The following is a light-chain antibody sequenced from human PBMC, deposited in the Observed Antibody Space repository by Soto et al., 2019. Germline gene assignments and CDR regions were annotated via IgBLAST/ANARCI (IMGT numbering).Light chain of an antibody. V-gene: IGLV1-44*01. CDR2: LND. Sequence: QSVLTQPPSASGTPGQRVTISCSGXXXXIGINTVNWYQQFPGTAPKVLIYLNDQRPSGVPDRFSGSKSGTSASLAISGLQSEDEADYYCSVWDDSLNGVVFDGGTKLTVL. CDR3: SVWDDSLNGVV. J-gene: IGLJ3*02. CDR1: XXXIGINT.